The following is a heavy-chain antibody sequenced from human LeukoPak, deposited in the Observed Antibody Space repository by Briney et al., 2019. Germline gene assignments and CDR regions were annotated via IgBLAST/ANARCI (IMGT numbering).Heavy chain of an antibody. D-gene: IGHD1-26*01. V-gene: IGHV4-61*09. Sequence: SLSLTCTVSDDPINSGVYYWDWIRQPAGKGLEWIGHTYTSGTTTNSNPSLKSRVAISLDTSKNHFSLKLSSVTAADTAVYYCARAKKRSGRSRNFYLDVWGKGTTVTVSS. CDR3: ARAKKRSGRSRNFYLDV. CDR1: DDPINSGVYY. CDR2: TYTSGTT. J-gene: IGHJ6*03.